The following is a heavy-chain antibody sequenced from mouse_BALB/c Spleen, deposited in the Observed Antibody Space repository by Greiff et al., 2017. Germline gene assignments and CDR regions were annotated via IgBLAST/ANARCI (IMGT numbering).Heavy chain of an antibody. Sequence: VQLQQSGAELVRPGTSVKISCKASGYAFTNYWLGWVKQRPGHGLEWIGDIYPGSGNTYYNEKFKGKATLTADKSSSTAYMKLSRLTSEDSAVYFCARRGYYGSSSYWYFDVWGEGTTVTVSS. D-gene: IGHD1-1*01. J-gene: IGHJ1*01. CDR2: IYPGSGNT. CDR1: GYAFTNYW. V-gene: IGHV1-63*01. CDR3: ARRGYYGSSSYWYFDV.